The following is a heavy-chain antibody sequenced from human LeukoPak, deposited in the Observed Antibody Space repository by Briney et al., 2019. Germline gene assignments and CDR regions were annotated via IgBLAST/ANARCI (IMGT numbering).Heavy chain of an antibody. CDR1: GFTFSSYA. J-gene: IGHJ6*02. CDR3: ARPYSSGWLVDGMDV. CDR2: ISYDGSNK. D-gene: IGHD6-19*01. V-gene: IGHV3-30*04. Sequence: PGGSLRLSCAASGFTFSSYAMHWVRQAPGKGLEWVAVISYDGSNKYYADSVKGRFTISRDNSKNTLYLQMDSLRAEDTAVYYCARPYSSGWLVDGMDVWGQGTTVTVSS.